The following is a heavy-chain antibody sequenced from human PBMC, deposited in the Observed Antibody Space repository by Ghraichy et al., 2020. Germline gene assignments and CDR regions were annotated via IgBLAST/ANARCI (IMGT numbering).Heavy chain of an antibody. J-gene: IGHJ6*02. D-gene: IGHD1-26*01. Sequence: ASVKVSCKVSGYTLTELSMHWVRQAPGKGLEWMGGFDPEDGETIYAQKFQGRVTMTEDTSTDTAYMELSSLRSEDMAVYYCATGQGGATSWSDYYYGMDVWGQGTTVTVSS. CDR1: GYTLTELS. CDR2: FDPEDGET. V-gene: IGHV1-24*01. CDR3: ATGQGGATSWSDYYYGMDV.